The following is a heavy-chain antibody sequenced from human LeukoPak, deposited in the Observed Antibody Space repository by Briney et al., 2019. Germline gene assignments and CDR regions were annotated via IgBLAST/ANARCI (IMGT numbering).Heavy chain of an antibody. CDR1: GFTFSSYA. V-gene: IGHV3-30-3*01. CDR3: ARAYYDSSGYYEAAHYFDY. J-gene: IGHJ4*02. D-gene: IGHD3-22*01. CDR2: ISYDGSNK. Sequence: PGRSLRLSCAASGFTFSSYAMHWVRQAPGKGLEWVAVISYDGSNKYYADSVKGRFTISRDNSKSTVYLQMNSVGAEDTAVYYCARAYYDSSGYYEAAHYFDYWGQGTLVTVSS.